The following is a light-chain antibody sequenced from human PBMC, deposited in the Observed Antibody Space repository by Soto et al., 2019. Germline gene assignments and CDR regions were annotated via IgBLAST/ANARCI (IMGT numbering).Light chain of an antibody. V-gene: IGKV1-5*03. J-gene: IGKJ1*01. CDR3: QQYNSYPWS. Sequence: DTQMTQSPSTLSASVGDRVTITCRASQSISSWLAWYQQKPGKAPNLLIFKASTLESGVPSRFSGSGSGTEFTLTISSLQPDDFATCYCQQYNSYPWSFGQGTKVEIK. CDR2: KAS. CDR1: QSISSW.